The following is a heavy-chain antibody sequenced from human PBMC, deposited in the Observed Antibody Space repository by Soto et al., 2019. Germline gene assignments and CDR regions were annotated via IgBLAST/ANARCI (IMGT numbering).Heavy chain of an antibody. CDR2: TRNKANSYTT. J-gene: IGHJ3*02. CDR1: GFTFSDHY. D-gene: IGHD2-21*02. Sequence: PGGSLRLSCAASGFTFSDHYMDWVRQAPGKGLEWVGRTRNKANSYTTEYAASVKGRFTISRDDSKNSLYLQMNSLKTEDTAVYYCASCAGDCYYDAFDIWGQGTMVTVSS. V-gene: IGHV3-72*01. CDR3: ASCAGDCYYDAFDI.